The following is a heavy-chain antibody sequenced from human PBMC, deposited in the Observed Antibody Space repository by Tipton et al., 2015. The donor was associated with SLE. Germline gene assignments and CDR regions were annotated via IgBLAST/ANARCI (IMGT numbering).Heavy chain of an antibody. J-gene: IGHJ4*03. D-gene: IGHD1-26*01. V-gene: IGHV4-39*01. Sequence: TLSLTCTISGDSINNNNYYWGWIRQPPGKGLEWIGNINYSGTTYYNPSLKTRVTVSVDTSKNQFSLKLSSVTAADTAVYYCASRGRGTYFNGFDYWGQGTTVTVSS. CDR3: ASRGRGTYFNGFDY. CDR1: GDSINNNNYY. CDR2: INYSGTT.